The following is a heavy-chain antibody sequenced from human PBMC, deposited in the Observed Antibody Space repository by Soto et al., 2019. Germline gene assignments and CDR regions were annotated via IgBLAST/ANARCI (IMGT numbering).Heavy chain of an antibody. J-gene: IGHJ4*02. D-gene: IGHD5-12*01. CDR1: GYTFTGYY. CDR3: ARDVDIVATNFDY. Sequence: PSVKVSCKASGYTFTGYYMHWVRQAPGQGLEWMGWINPNSGGTNYAQKFQGRVTMTRDTSISTAYMELSRLRSDDTAVYYCARDVDIVATNFDYWGQGTLVTVSS. CDR2: INPNSGGT. V-gene: IGHV1-2*02.